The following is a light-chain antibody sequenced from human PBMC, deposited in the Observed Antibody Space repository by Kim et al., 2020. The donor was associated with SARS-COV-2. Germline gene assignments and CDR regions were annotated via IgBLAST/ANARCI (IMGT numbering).Light chain of an antibody. J-gene: IGLJ2*01. CDR2: YDH. Sequence: ELTQPPSVSVAPGQTARITCGGNNIGTKNVHWYRQKAGQAPVLVIYYDHDRPSGIPERFSGSNSGNTATLTISRVEAEDEADYYCQVWDSNSDPVVFGGGTQLTVL. CDR1: NIGTKN. CDR3: QVWDSNSDPVV. V-gene: IGLV3-21*04.